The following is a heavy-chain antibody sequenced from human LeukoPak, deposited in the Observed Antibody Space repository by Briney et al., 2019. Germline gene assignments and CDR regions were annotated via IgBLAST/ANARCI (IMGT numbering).Heavy chain of an antibody. CDR1: GYTFTGYY. V-gene: IGHV1-2*04. CDR2: INPNSGGT. CDR3: ATSSTRHYYYGMDV. Sequence: GASVKVSCKASGYTFTGYYMHWVRQAPGQGLEWMGWINPNSGGTNYAQKFQGWVTMTRDTSISIAYMELSRLRSDDTAVYYCATSSTRHYYYGMDVWGQGTTVTVSS. D-gene: IGHD2-2*01. J-gene: IGHJ6*02.